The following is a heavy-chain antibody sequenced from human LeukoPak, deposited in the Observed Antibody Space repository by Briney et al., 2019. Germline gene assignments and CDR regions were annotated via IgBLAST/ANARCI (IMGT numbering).Heavy chain of an antibody. Sequence: PGGSLRLSCAASGFTFSSYAMHWVRQAPGKGLEWVSAIRGSGDRTHYADSVEGRFTISRDNSKNTLYLQMNSLRAEDTAVYYCAKDSKIVGATFRSYHYMDVWGKGTAVTVSS. CDR2: IRGSGDRT. CDR3: AKDSKIVGATFRSYHYMDV. J-gene: IGHJ6*03. V-gene: IGHV3-23*01. CDR1: GFTFSSYA. D-gene: IGHD1-26*01.